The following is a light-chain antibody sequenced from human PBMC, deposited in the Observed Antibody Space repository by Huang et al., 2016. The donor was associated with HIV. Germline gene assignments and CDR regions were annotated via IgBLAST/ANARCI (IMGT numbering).Light chain of an antibody. CDR1: QIVSSH. CDR2: AES. Sequence: ETVMTQSPVTLSVSPGDTASLSCRSSQIVSSHLAWYQPRPGQAPRLLIYAESTRAIGVPARFSGSGAGTEFTLTISTLQSEDSAVYYCQQYNDFRSTFGPGTRVEIK. CDR3: QQYNDFRST. J-gene: IGKJ3*01. V-gene: IGKV3-15*01.